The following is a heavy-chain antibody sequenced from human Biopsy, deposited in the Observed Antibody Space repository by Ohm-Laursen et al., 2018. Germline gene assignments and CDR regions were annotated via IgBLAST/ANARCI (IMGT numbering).Heavy chain of an antibody. V-gene: IGHV4-59*11. CDR1: GGSFTGHY. CDR3: AGDRGYYSDRTVPGYFDL. J-gene: IGHJ2*01. CDR2: ISYTGYT. Sequence: GTLSLTCTVSGGSFTGHYWSWIRQPPGKGLEWIGHISYTGYTSYNASLKSRVTISVDTSRNHFSLRLSSLTAADTAVYYCAGDRGYYSDRTVPGYFDLWGRGTLVTVSS. D-gene: IGHD3-22*01.